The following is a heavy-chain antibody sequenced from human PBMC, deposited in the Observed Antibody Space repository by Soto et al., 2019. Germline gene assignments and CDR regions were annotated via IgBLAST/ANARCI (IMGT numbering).Heavy chain of an antibody. CDR1: GGSISSSNW. J-gene: IGHJ5*02. CDR2: IYHSGST. CDR3: ASRSYYDFWSGYSAPNWFDP. D-gene: IGHD3-3*01. V-gene: IGHV4-4*02. Sequence: SETLSLTCAVSGGSISSSNWWSWVRQPPGKGLEWIGEIYHSGSTNYNPSLKSRVTISVDKSKNQFSLKLSSVTAADTAVYYCASRSYYDFWSGYSAPNWFDPWGQGTLVTVSS.